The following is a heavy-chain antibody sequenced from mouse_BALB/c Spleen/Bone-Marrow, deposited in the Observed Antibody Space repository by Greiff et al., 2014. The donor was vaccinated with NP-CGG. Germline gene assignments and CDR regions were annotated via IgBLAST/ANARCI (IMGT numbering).Heavy chain of an antibody. V-gene: IGHV14-3*02. CDR1: GFNIKDTY. D-gene: IGHD1-1*01. J-gene: IGHJ4*01. CDR2: IDPANGNT. Sequence: VQLQQSGAELVKPGASVKLSCTASGFNIKDTYIHWVKQRPEQGLEWIGRIDPANGNTKYDPTFQGKATITADTSSNTAYLHLSSLTSEDTAVYYCARYRYYGSSGWDYWGQGTSVTVSS. CDR3: ARYRYYGSSGWDY.